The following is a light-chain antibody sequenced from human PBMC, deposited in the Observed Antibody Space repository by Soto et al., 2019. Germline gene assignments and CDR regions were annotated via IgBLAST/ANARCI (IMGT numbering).Light chain of an antibody. Sequence: DIRMTQSPSTLSASVGDRVTITCRASQGISGWLAWYQQKPGKAPKLLIYDASSLESGVPSRFSGSGSGTEFSLTISSLRPDEFATYYCQQYHSYWTFGQGTKVEI. CDR3: QQYHSYWT. CDR2: DAS. V-gene: IGKV1-5*01. J-gene: IGKJ1*01. CDR1: QGISGW.